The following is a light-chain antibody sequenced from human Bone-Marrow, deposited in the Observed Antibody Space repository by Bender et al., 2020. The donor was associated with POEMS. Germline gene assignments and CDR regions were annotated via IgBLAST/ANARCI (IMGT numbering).Light chain of an antibody. V-gene: IGLV1-40*01. J-gene: IGLJ3*02. CDR3: SSWDDSLSGWV. CDR1: SSNIGANYD. Sequence: QSVLTQPPSVSEAPGQRITISCTGSSSNIGANYDVHWYQQLPGTAPKFLIYANNNRPSGVPDRFSASKSGTSASLAISDIQSEDEGDYYCSSWDDSLSGWVFGGGTKLTFL. CDR2: ANN.